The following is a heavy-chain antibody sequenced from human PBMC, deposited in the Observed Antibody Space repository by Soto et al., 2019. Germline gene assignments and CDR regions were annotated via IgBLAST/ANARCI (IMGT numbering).Heavy chain of an antibody. CDR1: GGTFSSYT. CDR3: AREGMASAFDY. D-gene: IGHD2-8*01. J-gene: IGHJ4*02. CDR2: ITPILGIA. Sequence: ASVKVSCKASGGTFSSYTISWVRQAPGQGLEWMGRITPILGIANYAQKFQGRVTITADKSTSTAYMELSSLRSEDTAVYYCAREGMASAFDYWGQGTLVTVSS. V-gene: IGHV1-69*04.